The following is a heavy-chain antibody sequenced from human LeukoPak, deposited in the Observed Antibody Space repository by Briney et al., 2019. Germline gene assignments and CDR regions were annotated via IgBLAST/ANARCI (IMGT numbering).Heavy chain of an antibody. CDR2: ISGSGDRR. CDR3: AKDRGHCTNGVCHNYYYMDV. D-gene: IGHD2-8*01. J-gene: IGHJ6*03. Sequence: GGPLRLSCAASGFAFSSYAMRWVRQAPGKGLEWVSSISGSGDRRDSADSVKGRFTISRDNSKNTLYLEMYSLRAEDTAVYYCAKDRGHCTNGVCHNYYYMDVWGKGTTVTVSS. CDR1: GFAFSSYA. V-gene: IGHV3-23*01.